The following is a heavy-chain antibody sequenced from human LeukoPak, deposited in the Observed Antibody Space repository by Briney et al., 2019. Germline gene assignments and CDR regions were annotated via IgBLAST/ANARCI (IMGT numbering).Heavy chain of an antibody. CDR2: ISGSGGST. CDR1: GFTFSSYA. CDR3: AKDPSEQWLVRWTYYFDY. D-gene: IGHD6-19*01. Sequence: PGASLRLSCAASGFTFSSYAMSWVRQAPGKGLEWVSAISGSGGSTYYADSVKGRFTTSRDNSKNTLYLQMNSLRAEDTAVYYCAKDPSEQWLVRWTYYFDYWGQGTLVTVSS. J-gene: IGHJ4*02. V-gene: IGHV3-23*01.